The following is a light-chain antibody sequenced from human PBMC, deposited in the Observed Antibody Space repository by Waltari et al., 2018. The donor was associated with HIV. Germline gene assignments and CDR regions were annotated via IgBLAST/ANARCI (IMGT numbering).Light chain of an antibody. CDR1: SSDIDYTY. J-gene: IGLJ1*01. CDR2: DVN. CDR3: ISYTTSSTPYV. V-gene: IGLV2-14*03. Sequence: QSALTQPASVSGSPGQSITISCTGTSSDIDYTYVSWYQQHPGKAPKRMIYDVNNRPSGVSNRCSGSKSGNTGSLTISGLQAEDEADYYCISYTTSSTPYVFGTGTKVTVL.